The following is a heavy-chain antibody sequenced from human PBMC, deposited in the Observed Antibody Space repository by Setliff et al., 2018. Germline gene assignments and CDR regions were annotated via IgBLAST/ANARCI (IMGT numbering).Heavy chain of an antibody. V-gene: IGHV1-18*01. J-gene: IGHJ5*02. CDR3: SGEIPHLDWFDP. CDR1: GYSFSESI. D-gene: IGHD3-16*01. Sequence: ASVKVSCKASGYSFSESIVSWVRQAPGLGLEWMGWISAYNGMTHSAQNFQGRVTLTTDTSTNMGYLEVRGLTSDDTALYFCSGEIPHLDWFDPWGQGTLVTVSS. CDR2: ISAYNGMT.